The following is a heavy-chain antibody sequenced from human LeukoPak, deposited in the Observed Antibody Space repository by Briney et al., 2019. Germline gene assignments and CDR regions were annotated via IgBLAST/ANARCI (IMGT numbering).Heavy chain of an antibody. Sequence: SETLSLTCTVSGGSISSYYRSWIRQPPGKGLEWIGYIYYSGSTNYNPSLKSRVTISVDTSKNQFSLKLSSVTAADTAVYYCARQGYCTNGVCYAIFDYWGQGTLVTVSS. V-gene: IGHV4-59*01. CDR1: GGSISSYY. CDR3: ARQGYCTNGVCYAIFDY. D-gene: IGHD2-8*01. CDR2: IYYSGST. J-gene: IGHJ4*02.